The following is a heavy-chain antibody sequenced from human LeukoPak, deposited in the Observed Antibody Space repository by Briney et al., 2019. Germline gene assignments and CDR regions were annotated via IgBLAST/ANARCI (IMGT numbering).Heavy chain of an antibody. D-gene: IGHD6-19*01. CDR1: GFTFSSYA. Sequence: GGSLRLSCSASGFTFSSYAMSWVRQAPGKALEWVSAISGSGGSTYYADSVKGRFTISRDNSKNTLYLQMNSLRAEDTAVYYCAKSPQIAVAGHFDYWGQGTLVTVSS. CDR3: AKSPQIAVAGHFDY. V-gene: IGHV3-23*01. CDR2: ISGSGGST. J-gene: IGHJ4*02.